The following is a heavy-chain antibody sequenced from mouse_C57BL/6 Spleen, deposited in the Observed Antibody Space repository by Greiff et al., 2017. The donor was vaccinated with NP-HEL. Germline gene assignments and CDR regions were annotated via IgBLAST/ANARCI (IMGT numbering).Heavy chain of an antibody. J-gene: IGHJ2*01. CDR1: GYTFTSYW. Sequence: QVQLQQPGAELVKPGASVKLSCKASGYTFTSYWMHWVKQRPGQGLEWIGMIHPNSGSTNYNEKFKSKATLTVDKSSSTAYMQLSSLTSEDSAVYYCAMMDYYCSSPFDYWGQGTTLTVSS. V-gene: IGHV1-64*01. CDR2: IHPNSGST. D-gene: IGHD1-1*01. CDR3: AMMDYYCSSPFDY.